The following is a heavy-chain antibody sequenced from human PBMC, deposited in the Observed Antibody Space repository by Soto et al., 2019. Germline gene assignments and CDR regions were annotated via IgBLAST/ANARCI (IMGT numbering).Heavy chain of an antibody. V-gene: IGHV3-72*01. CDR3: AMLGGWSGGSSGMDV. J-gene: IGHJ6*02. CDR1: GLIFSDYH. CDR2: IRRKANSYTT. D-gene: IGHD6-19*01. Sequence: EVQLVESGGGLVQPGGSLRLSCAASGLIFSDYHMDWVRQAPGKGLEWVGRIRRKANSYTTEYAPSVKGRFTISGDDSKNSLYLQMNSLKSEDTAVYYCAMLGGWSGGSSGMDVWGQGTTVTVSS.